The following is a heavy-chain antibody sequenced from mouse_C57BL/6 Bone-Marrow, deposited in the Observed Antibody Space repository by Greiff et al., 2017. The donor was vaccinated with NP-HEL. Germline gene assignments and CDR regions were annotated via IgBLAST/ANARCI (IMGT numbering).Heavy chain of an antibody. V-gene: IGHV1-64*01. CDR3: ARAGGYYYGSSWGFAY. J-gene: IGHJ3*01. CDR2: IHPNSGST. CDR1: GYTFTSYW. Sequence: QVQLQQPGAELVKPGASVQLSCKASGYTFTSYWMHWVKQRPGQGLEWIGMIHPNSGSTNYNEKFKSKATLTVDKSSSTAYMQLSSLTSEDSAVYYCARAGGYYYGSSWGFAYWGQGTLVTVSA. D-gene: IGHD1-1*01.